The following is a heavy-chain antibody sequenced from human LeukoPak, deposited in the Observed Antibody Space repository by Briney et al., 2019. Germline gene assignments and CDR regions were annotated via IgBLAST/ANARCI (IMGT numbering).Heavy chain of an antibody. CDR2: ISGSGINT. Sequence: GGSLRLSCAASGFTFTTYAMSWVRQAPGKGLEWVSAISGSGINTYYADSVKGRFTISRDNSKNTLYLQMNSLRAEDTAVYYCAKGGVGSGPYYYYYYGMDVWGQGTTVTVSS. CDR1: GFTFTTYA. D-gene: IGHD3-10*01. V-gene: IGHV3-23*01. CDR3: AKGGVGSGPYYYYYYGMDV. J-gene: IGHJ6*02.